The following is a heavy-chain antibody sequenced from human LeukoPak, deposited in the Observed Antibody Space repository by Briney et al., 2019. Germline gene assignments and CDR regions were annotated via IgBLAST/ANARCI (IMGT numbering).Heavy chain of an antibody. V-gene: IGHV4-61*01. CDR2: IYHSGNT. D-gene: IGHD4-17*01. J-gene: IGHJ1*01. CDR1: GGSVSSGPYY. Sequence: SETLSLTCTVSGGSVSSGPYYWSWIRQPPGKGLEWIGYIYHSGNTNYNPSLKSRVSISVDRPKNQFPLKLTSVTAADTAVYYCARDGGSYSDIAEYFQHWGQGTLVTVSS. CDR3: ARDGGSYSDIAEYFQH.